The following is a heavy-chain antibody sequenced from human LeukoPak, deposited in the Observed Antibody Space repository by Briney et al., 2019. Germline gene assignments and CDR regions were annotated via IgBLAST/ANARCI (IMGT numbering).Heavy chain of an antibody. CDR3: AKSLVPAFCEY. V-gene: IGHV3-23*01. D-gene: IGHD2-2*01. CDR2: ISGSDDST. CDR1: GFTFSSYA. J-gene: IGHJ4*02. Sequence: GGSLRLSCAASGFTFSSYAMSWVRQAPGKGLECVSAISGSDDSTYYADSVKGRFTISRDNSKNTLYLQMNSLRAEDTAVYYCAKSLVPAFCEYWGQGTLVTVSS.